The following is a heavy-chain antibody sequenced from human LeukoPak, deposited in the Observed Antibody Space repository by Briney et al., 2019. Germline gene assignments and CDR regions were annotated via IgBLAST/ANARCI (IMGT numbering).Heavy chain of an antibody. CDR2: ISYDESKK. CDR1: GFTFSSYA. D-gene: IGHD1-26*01. V-gene: IGHV3-30*04. Sequence: GGSLRLSCAASGFTFSSYAMHWVRQAPGKGLEWVTIISYDESKKYYADYVKGRFTISRDNSKNTLYLQMNSLRAEDTAVYYCAKAGSYFGFGAFDIWGQGTMVTVSS. CDR3: AKAGSYFGFGAFDI. J-gene: IGHJ3*02.